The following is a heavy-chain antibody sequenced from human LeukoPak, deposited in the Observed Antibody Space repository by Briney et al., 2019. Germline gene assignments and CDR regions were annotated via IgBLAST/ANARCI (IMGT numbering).Heavy chain of an antibody. J-gene: IGHJ4*02. CDR2: INPNSGAT. CDR3: ARDQNYYDSTSYYGMDY. Sequence: ASVKLSCTASRYTFTAYYIHWVRQAPGQGREWMGWINPNSGATNYAQKFQDRVTMTRDTSFSTAYMELSRLRSDDTALYYCARDQNYYDSTSYYGMDYWGQGNLVTVAS. D-gene: IGHD3-22*01. CDR1: RYTFTAYY. V-gene: IGHV1-2*02.